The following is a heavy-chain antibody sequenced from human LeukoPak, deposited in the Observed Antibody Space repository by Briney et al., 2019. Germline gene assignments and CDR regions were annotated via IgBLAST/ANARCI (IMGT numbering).Heavy chain of an antibody. CDR2: ISSSGSTI. D-gene: IGHD3-10*01. J-gene: IGHJ4*02. Sequence: GGSLRLSCAASGFTFSSYEMNWVRQAPGKGLEWVSYISSSGSTIYYADSVKGRFTTSRDNAKNSLYLQMNSLRAEDTAVYYCARGDMREYYYGSGSPGLDYWGQGTLVTVSS. CDR3: ARGDMREYYYGSGSPGLDY. CDR1: GFTFSSYE. V-gene: IGHV3-48*03.